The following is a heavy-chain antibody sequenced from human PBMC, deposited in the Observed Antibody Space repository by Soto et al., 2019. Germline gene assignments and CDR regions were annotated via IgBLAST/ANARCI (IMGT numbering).Heavy chain of an antibody. CDR2: ISGSGGST. CDR1: GFIFSSYA. D-gene: IGHD3-3*02. V-gene: IGHV3-23*01. J-gene: IGHJ3*02. CDR3: AKGRHSINAFDI. Sequence: PGGSLRLSCADSGFIFSSYAMSGVRQATGKGLEWVSAISGSGGSTYYADSVKGRFTISRDNSKNTLYLQMNSLRAEDTAVYYCAKGRHSINAFDIWGQGTMVTVSS.